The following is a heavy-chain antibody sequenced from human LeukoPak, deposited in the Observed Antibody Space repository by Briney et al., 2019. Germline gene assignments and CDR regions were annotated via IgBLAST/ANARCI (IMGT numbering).Heavy chain of an antibody. CDR3: AREGWATRKRYYYDSSGYQALYYYYMDV. J-gene: IGHJ6*03. D-gene: IGHD3-22*01. CDR1: GGSISSSNW. Sequence: SETLSLTCAVSGGSISSSNWWSWVRPPPGKGLEWIGEIYHSGSTNYNPSLKSRVTISVDKSKNQFSLQLNSVTPEDTAVYYCAREGWATRKRYYYDSSGYQALYYYYMDVWGKGTTVTVSS. CDR2: IYHSGST. V-gene: IGHV4-4*02.